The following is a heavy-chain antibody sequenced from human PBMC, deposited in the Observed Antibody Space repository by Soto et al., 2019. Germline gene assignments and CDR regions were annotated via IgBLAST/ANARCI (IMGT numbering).Heavy chain of an antibody. V-gene: IGHV1-18*01. D-gene: IGHD5-12*01. Sequence: QVKLVQSGAEVKKPGASVKVSCKASGYTFTRSGISWVRQAPGQGPEWMGWISSYNGDTNYAQTFQGRVTMTTDTSTSTAYMELRSLRSDDTAVYYCAREGVAPYYCYGMDVWGQGTPVTVSS. CDR2: ISSYNGDT. CDR3: AREGVAPYYCYGMDV. J-gene: IGHJ6*02. CDR1: GYTFTRSG.